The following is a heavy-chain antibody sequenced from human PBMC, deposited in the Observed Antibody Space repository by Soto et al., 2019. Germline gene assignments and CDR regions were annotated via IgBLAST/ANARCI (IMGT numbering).Heavy chain of an antibody. CDR2: IYPGDSDT. CDR1: GYSFTSYW. D-gene: IGHD5-12*01. V-gene: IGHV5-51*01. Sequence: PGEALKISCKGSGYSFTSYWIGWLRQMPGKGLEWMGIIYPGDSDTRYNPSFQGQVTISVDKSTSTAYLEWNSLKASDTAIYYCARPETHARSHDGGYPFDLWGQGTLVTVSS. CDR3: ARPETHARSHDGGYPFDL. J-gene: IGHJ5*02.